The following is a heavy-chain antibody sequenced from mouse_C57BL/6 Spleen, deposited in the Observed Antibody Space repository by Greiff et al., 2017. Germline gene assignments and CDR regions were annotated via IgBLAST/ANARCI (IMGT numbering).Heavy chain of an antibody. V-gene: IGHV5-16*01. Sequence: EVMLVESEGGLVQPGSSMKLSCTASGFTFSDYYMAWVRQVPEKGLEWVANINYDGSSTYYLNALKSRFIISRDNAKDILYLQINKLKSADTATYYSAREKGHGYYDSGRYDTMDYWGQGTSLTVSS. CDR3: AREKGHGYYDSGRYDTMDY. CDR1: GFTFSDYY. D-gene: IGHD1-1*01. CDR2: INYDGSST. J-gene: IGHJ4*01.